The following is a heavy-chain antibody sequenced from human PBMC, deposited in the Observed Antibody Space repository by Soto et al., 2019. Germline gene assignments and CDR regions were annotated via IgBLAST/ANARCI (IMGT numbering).Heavy chain of an antibody. CDR1: GFTFDDYA. CDR3: AKELGLHFVNYYYGMDV. Sequence: GGSLRLSCAASGFTFDDYAMHWVRQAPGKGLEWVSGISWNSGSIGYADSVKGRFTISRDNAKNSLYLQMNSLRAEDTALYYCAKELGLHFVNYYYGMDVWGQGTTVTVSS. V-gene: IGHV3-9*01. D-gene: IGHD3-16*02. J-gene: IGHJ6*02. CDR2: ISWNSGSI.